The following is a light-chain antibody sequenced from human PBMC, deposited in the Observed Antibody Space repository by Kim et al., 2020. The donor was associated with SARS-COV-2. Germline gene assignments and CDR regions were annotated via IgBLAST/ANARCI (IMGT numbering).Light chain of an antibody. Sequence: SPGERATLSCRASKRGSCDLAWSQQTPAKAPSLLIYEASNRATGIPARFSGSGSGTDFTLTISRLEPEDFAVYYCQQRSNWPLTFGGGTKVDSK. CDR3: QQRSNWPLT. V-gene: IGKV3-11*01. CDR2: EAS. J-gene: IGKJ4*01. CDR1: KRGSCD.